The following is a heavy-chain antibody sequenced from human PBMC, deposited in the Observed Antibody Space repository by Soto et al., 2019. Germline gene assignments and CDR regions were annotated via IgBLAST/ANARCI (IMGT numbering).Heavy chain of an antibody. V-gene: IGHV4-34*01. Sequence: SETLSLTCAVYGGSFSGYYWSWIRQPPGKGLEWIGEINHSGSTNYNPSLKSRVTISVDTSKNQFSLKLSSVTAADTAVYYGARGRLVVPAALFNWFDPWGQGTLVTVSS. D-gene: IGHD2-2*01. CDR3: ARGRLVVPAALFNWFDP. J-gene: IGHJ5*02. CDR1: GGSFSGYY. CDR2: INHSGST.